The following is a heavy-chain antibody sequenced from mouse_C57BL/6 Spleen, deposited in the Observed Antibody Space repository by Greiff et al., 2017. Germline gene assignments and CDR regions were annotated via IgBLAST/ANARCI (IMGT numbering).Heavy chain of an antibody. V-gene: IGHV5-4*03. Sequence: EVKLVESGGGLVKPGGSLKLSCAASGFTFSSYAMSWVRQTPEKRLEWVATISDGGSYTYYPDNVKGRFTISRDNAKNNLYLQMSHLKSEDTAMYYCARGGPMITNFDYGGQGTTLTVSS. D-gene: IGHD2-4*01. J-gene: IGHJ2*01. CDR3: ARGGPMITNFDY. CDR1: GFTFSSYA. CDR2: ISDGGSYT.